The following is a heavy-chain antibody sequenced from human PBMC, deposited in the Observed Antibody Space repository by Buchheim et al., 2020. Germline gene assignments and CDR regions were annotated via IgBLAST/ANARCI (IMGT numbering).Heavy chain of an antibody. V-gene: IGHV3-23*01. Sequence: EVQLLDSGGGLVQPGGSLRLSCATSGFSFSSYAVSWVRQAPGKRLEWVSSISASGDSTYHADSVKGRFTLSRDTSTNTVFLQMYSLRAEDTAVYYCVKGTLPYCSGGICYPLDYWGQGTL. D-gene: IGHD2-15*01. CDR3: VKGTLPYCSGGICYPLDY. J-gene: IGHJ4*02. CDR2: ISASGDST. CDR1: GFSFSSYA.